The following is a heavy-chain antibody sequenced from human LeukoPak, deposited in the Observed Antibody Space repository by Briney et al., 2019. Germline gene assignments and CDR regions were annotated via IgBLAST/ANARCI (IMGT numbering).Heavy chain of an antibody. V-gene: IGHV4-59*13. CDR2: IYSSGTT. Sequence: ASETLSLTCIVSGGSTSSYYWSWTRQPPGKGLEWIGNIYSSGTTNYNPSLKSRVTISVDTSKNQFSLKLSSVTAADTAVYYCARDYYRSFDLWGRGTLVTVSS. CDR3: ARDYYRSFDL. D-gene: IGHD3-22*01. CDR1: GGSTSSYY. J-gene: IGHJ2*01.